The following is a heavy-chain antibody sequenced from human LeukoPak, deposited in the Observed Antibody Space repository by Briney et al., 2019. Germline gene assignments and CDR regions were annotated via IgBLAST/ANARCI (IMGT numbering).Heavy chain of an antibody. D-gene: IGHD3-3*02. V-gene: IGHV4-59*01. Sequence: SETLSLTCTDSGGSISSYYWSWIRQPPGKGLEWIGYIYYSGSTNYNPSLKSRVTISVDTSKNQFSLKLSSVTAADTAVYYCARDLAGSFDYWGQGTLVTVSS. CDR3: ARDLAGSFDY. CDR2: IYYSGST. CDR1: GGSISSYY. J-gene: IGHJ4*02.